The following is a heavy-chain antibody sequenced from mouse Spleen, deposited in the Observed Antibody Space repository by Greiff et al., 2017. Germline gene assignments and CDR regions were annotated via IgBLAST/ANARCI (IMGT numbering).Heavy chain of an antibody. V-gene: IGHV1-42*01. Sequence: VHVKQSGPELVKPGASVKISCKASGYSFTGYYMNWVKQSPEKSLEWIGEINPSTGGTTYNQKFKAKATLTVDKSSSTAYMQLKSLTSEDSAVYYCARGDYYYGSSYEDYAMDYWGQGTSVTVSS. CDR3: ARGDYYYGSSYEDYAMDY. J-gene: IGHJ4*01. CDR2: INPSTGGT. D-gene: IGHD1-1*01. CDR1: GYSFTGYY.